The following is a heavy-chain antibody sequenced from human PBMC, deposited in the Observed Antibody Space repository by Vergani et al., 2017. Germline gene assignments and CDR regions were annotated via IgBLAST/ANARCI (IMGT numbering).Heavy chain of an antibody. CDR1: GFTFSSYA. CDR2: ISGSGGST. Sequence: EVQLLESGGGLVQPGGSLRLSCAASGFTFSSYAMSWVRQAPGKGLEWVSAISGSGGSTYYADSVKGRFTISRDNSKNTLYLQMNSLRAEDTAVYYCAKGGFTPMYYYDRSVDYWGQGTLVTVSS. V-gene: IGHV3-23*01. J-gene: IGHJ4*02. CDR3: AKGGFTPMYYYDRSVDY. D-gene: IGHD3-22*01.